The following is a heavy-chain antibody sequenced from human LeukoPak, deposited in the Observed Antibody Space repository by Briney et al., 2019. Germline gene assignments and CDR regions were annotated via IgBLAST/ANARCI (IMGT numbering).Heavy chain of an antibody. J-gene: IGHJ4*02. CDR3: ALLAVASVFDY. CDR1: GFMFRSFE. D-gene: IGHD6-19*01. CDR2: ISSGASTM. V-gene: IGHV3-48*03. Sequence: GGSLRLSCAASGFMFRSFEMYWVRQAPGKGLEWVAYISSGASTMYYADSVKGRFTISRDDAKNSLFLQMNRLRAEDTAVYYWALLAVASVFDYRGQGTLVTVSS.